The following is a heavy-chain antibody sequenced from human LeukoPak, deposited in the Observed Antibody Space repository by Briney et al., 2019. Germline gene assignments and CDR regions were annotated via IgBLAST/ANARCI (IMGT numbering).Heavy chain of an antibody. Sequence: GGSLRLSCAASGFTFSSYAMHWVCQAPGKGLECVAVISYDGSNKYYADSVKGRFTISRDNSKNTLYLQMNSLRAEGTAVYYCARGTHIVVVVDYGMDVWGQGTTVTVSS. J-gene: IGHJ6*02. CDR1: GFTFSSYA. CDR2: ISYDGSNK. V-gene: IGHV3-30-3*01. D-gene: IGHD2-15*01. CDR3: ARGTHIVVVVDYGMDV.